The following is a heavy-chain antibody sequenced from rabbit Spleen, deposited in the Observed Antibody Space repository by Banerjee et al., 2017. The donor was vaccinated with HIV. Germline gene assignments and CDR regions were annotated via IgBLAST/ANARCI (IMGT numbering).Heavy chain of an antibody. CDR3: AGYRLSIFPISGMNL. J-gene: IGHJ6*01. Sequence: LVEYGGDVVQPGASLTLTCTASGFDFSAYTFMCWVRQAPGKGLGWIACIDSGSRVSVINGAGGKARSTTSKTPGTRVTLQTTSLTARNTPFYFWAGYRLSIFPISGMNLWGPGPLVTF. CDR1: GFDFSAYTF. CDR2: IDSGSRVSV. V-gene: IGHV1S40*01.